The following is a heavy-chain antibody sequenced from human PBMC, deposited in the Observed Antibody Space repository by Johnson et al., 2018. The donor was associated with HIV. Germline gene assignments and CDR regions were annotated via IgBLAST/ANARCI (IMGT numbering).Heavy chain of an antibody. D-gene: IGHD5-24*01. CDR1: GFTFSSYA. J-gene: IGHJ3*02. CDR3: ARGVGDGYNLSAFDI. CDR2: ISYDGSNK. V-gene: IGHV3-30-3*01. Sequence: QVQLVESGGGVVQPGRSLRLSCAASGFTFSSYAMHWVRQAPGKGLEWVAVISYDGSNKYYADSVKGRFTISRDNSKNTLYLQMNSLRAEDTAGYYCARGVGDGYNLSAFDIWGQGTMVTVSS.